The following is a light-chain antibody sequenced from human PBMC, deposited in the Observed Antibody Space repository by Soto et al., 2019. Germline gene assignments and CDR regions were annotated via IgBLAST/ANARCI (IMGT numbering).Light chain of an antibody. CDR2: VAS. CDR1: QSVGRF. CDR3: QQSFTTPLT. J-gene: IGKJ4*01. Sequence: DIQMTQSPSSRSASVGGRVAINCRASQSVGRFLNWYQQKPGKAPTVLINVASTLRSGVPSRFSGSGSGTDFNLTINSLQPEDFATYFCQQSFTTPLTFGGGTKVEIK. V-gene: IGKV1-39*01.